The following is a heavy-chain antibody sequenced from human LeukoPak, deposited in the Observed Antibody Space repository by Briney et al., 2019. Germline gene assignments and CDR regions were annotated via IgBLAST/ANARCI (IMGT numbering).Heavy chain of an antibody. V-gene: IGHV3-48*03. CDR2: ISISGNSI. D-gene: IGHD6-6*01. J-gene: IGHJ4*02. CDR3: AKVGSPARSSSADY. CDR1: GFTCSNYE. Sequence: GGSLRLSCAVSGFTCSNYEMNWVRQAPGKGLEWISYISISGNSIYYADSVKGRFTISRDNAKNSLYLQMNSLRAEDTAVYYCAKVGSPARSSSADYWGQGTLVTVSS.